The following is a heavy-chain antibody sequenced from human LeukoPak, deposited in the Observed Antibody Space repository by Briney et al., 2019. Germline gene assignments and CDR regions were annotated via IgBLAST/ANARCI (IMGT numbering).Heavy chain of an antibody. CDR2: ISWNSGSI. D-gene: IGHD3-10*01. V-gene: IGHV3-9*01. Sequence: GGSLRLSCAASGFTFDDYAMHWVRQAPGKGLEWVSGISWNSGSIGYADSVKGRFTISRDNAKNSLYLQMNSLRAEDTALYYCARVRDYYYFDYWGQGTLVTVSS. J-gene: IGHJ4*02. CDR1: GFTFDDYA. CDR3: ARVRDYYYFDY.